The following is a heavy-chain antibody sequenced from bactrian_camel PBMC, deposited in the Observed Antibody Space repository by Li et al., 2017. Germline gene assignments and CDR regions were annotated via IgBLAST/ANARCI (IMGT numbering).Heavy chain of an antibody. CDR1: QFTFSSYY. Sequence: VQLVESGGGLVQPGGSLRLSCAASQFTFSSYYMSWVRQAPGKGLEWVSSIYNDGSATYYPDSVKGRFTMSGDVAKNTVYLQMSSLKSEDTALYYCVKPNPDARGGFDHWGQGTQVTVS. CDR3: VKPNPDARGGFDH. D-gene: IGHD1*01. CDR2: IYNDGSAT. V-gene: IGHV3S5*01. J-gene: IGHJ4*01.